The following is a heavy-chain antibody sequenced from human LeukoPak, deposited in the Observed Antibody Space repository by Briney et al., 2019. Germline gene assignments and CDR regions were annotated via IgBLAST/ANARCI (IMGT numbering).Heavy chain of an antibody. V-gene: IGHV4-30-4*01. CDR2: IYYSGST. CDR1: GVSTSTYY. Sequence: PSETLSLTCTVSGVSTSTYYWSWIRQPPGKGLEWIGYIYYSGSTYYNPSLKSRVTISVDTSKNQFSLKLSSVTAADTAVYYCAREMASGAFDIWGQGTMVTVSS. J-gene: IGHJ3*02. CDR3: AREMASGAFDI. D-gene: IGHD5-24*01.